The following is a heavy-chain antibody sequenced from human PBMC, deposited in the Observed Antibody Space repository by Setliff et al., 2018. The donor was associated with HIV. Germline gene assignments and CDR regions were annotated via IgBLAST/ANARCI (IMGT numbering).Heavy chain of an antibody. CDR3: AREIYGGNSRPFDY. Sequence: SETLSLTCTVSGGSISSHYWSWIRQPPGKGLEWIGYIYYSGSTNYKPSIKSRGTISVDTSKNQFSLKLTSVTAADTAVYYCAREIYGGNSRPFDYWGQGTLVTVSS. V-gene: IGHV4-59*11. CDR2: IYYSGST. J-gene: IGHJ4*02. CDR1: GGSISSHY. D-gene: IGHD4-17*01.